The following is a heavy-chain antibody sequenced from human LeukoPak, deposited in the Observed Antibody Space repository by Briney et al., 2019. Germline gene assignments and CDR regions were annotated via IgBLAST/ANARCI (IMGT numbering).Heavy chain of an antibody. D-gene: IGHD4-17*01. CDR3: ARDGRHDYGDYAFDY. Sequence: ASVKVSCKASGYTFTSYDINWVRQAPGQGLEWMGIINPSGGSTSYAQKFQGRVTMTRDTSTSTVYMELSSLRSEDTAVYYCARDGRHDYGDYAFDYWGQGTLVTVSS. J-gene: IGHJ4*02. CDR1: GYTFTSYD. CDR2: INPSGGST. V-gene: IGHV1-46*01.